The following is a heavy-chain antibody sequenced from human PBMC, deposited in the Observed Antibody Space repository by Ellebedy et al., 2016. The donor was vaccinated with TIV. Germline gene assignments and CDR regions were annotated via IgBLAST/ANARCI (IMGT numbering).Heavy chain of an antibody. CDR1: GGSTSSYY. CDR2: IYYSGST. V-gene: IGHV4-59*01. D-gene: IGHD2-2*03. Sequence: MPSETLSLTCTISGGSTSSYYWSWIRQPPGKGLEWIGYIYYSGSTNYNPSLKSRVTVSLDTSRNQFSLKLRSVTAADTAVYYCARGGYCSGTDCYMKWFDPWGQGTLVTVSS. J-gene: IGHJ5*02. CDR3: ARGGYCSGTDCYMKWFDP.